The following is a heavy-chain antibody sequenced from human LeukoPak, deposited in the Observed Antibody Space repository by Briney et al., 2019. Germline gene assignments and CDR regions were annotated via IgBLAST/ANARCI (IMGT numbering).Heavy chain of an antibody. CDR2: IYSGGST. J-gene: IGHJ4*02. D-gene: IGHD1-7*01. V-gene: IGHV3-66*01. CDR3: AKDWNWNYYGSTVY. CDR1: EFSVGSNY. Sequence: GGSLRLSCAASEFSVGSNYMTWVRQAPGKGLEWVSLIYSGGSTYYADSVKGRFTISRDNSKNTLYLQMNSLRAEDTAIYYCAKDWNWNYYGSTVYWGQGTLVTVSS.